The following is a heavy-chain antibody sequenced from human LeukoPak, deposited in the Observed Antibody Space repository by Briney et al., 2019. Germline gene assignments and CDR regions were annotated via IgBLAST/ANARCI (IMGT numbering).Heavy chain of an antibody. CDR3: ARDKDYYDSSGLGL. J-gene: IGHJ4*02. CDR1: GFTFSSYS. V-gene: IGHV3-48*04. D-gene: IGHD3-22*01. CDR2: ISSSSSTI. Sequence: GGSLRLSCAASGFTFSSYSMNWVRQAPGKGLEWVSYISSSSSTIYYADSVKGRFTISRDNAKNPLYLQMNSLRAEDTAVYYCARDKDYYDSSGLGLWGQGTLVTVSS.